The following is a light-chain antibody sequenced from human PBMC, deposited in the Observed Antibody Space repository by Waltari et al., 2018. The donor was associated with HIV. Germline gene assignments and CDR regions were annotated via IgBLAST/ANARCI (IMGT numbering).Light chain of an antibody. CDR1: YSKVGADYD. Sequence: QSVLTQPPSVSGAPGQRVTISCTGNYSKVGADYDPNWFQKLPGVPPKLLIYGYNYRHSGVPERFSASRSDSSGSLTIAELQAEDEADYHCQSYDKVLGSVVFGGGTTLTVL. CDR2: GYN. CDR3: QSYDKVLGSVV. V-gene: IGLV1-40*01. J-gene: IGLJ2*01.